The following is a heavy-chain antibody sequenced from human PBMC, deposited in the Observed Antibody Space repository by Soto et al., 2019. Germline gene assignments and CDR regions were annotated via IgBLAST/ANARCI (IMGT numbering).Heavy chain of an antibody. CDR3: ARDAAIGMNDY. J-gene: IGHJ4*02. Sequence: QVQLVQSGAEVKKPGASVKVSCKASGYTFTSYGISWERQAPGQGLEWMGWISAYNGNTKYAQKLPGRVTMTTDTSTSTAYMELWSLRSDDSAVYYYARDAAIGMNDYWGQGTLVTVSS. V-gene: IGHV1-18*01. CDR1: GYTFTSYG. CDR2: ISAYNGNT. D-gene: IGHD1-20*01.